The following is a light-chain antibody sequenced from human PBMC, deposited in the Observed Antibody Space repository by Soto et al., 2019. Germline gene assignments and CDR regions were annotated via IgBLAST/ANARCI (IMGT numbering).Light chain of an antibody. CDR3: ATWDDSLNGHVV. V-gene: IGLV1-44*01. CDR1: RSNIGSNT. Sequence: SVLSQPPSASGTPGQRVTISCSGSRSNIGSNTVNWYRQLPGTAPKLLMYSNNQRPSGVSDRFSGSKSGTSASLAVRGLQSEDEADYYCATWDDSLNGHVVFGGGTKLTVL. J-gene: IGLJ2*01. CDR2: SNN.